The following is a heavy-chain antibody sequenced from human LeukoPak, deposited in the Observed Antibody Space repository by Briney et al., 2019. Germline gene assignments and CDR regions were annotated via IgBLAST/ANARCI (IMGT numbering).Heavy chain of an antibody. CDR2: IYHSGST. Sequence: SETLSLTCAVSGGSISSGGYTWSWIRQPPGKGLEWIGYIYHSGSTYYNPSLKSRVTISVDRSKNQFSLKLSSVTAADTAVYYCARGGTTVVTTVYFDYWGQGTLVTVSS. CDR1: GGSISSGGYT. CDR3: ARGGTTVVTTVYFDY. D-gene: IGHD4-23*01. J-gene: IGHJ4*02. V-gene: IGHV4-30-2*01.